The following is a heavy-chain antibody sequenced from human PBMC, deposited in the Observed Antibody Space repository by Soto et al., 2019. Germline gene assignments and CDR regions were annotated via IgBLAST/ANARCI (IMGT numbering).Heavy chain of an antibody. Sequence: DSVQVSCKASGYTFTGYYMHWVRQAPGQGLEWMGWINPNSGGTNYAQKFQGRVTMTRDTSISTAYMELSRLRSDDTAVYYCARVRIAAPYYYYGMDGWGQGTTVTGSS. CDR2: INPNSGGT. D-gene: IGHD6-6*01. CDR1: GYTFTGYY. J-gene: IGHJ6*02. V-gene: IGHV1-2*02. CDR3: ARVRIAAPYYYYGMDG.